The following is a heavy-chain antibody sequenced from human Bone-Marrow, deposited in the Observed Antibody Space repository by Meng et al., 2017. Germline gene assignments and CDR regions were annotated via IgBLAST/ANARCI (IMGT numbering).Heavy chain of an antibody. CDR3: AKYGQLLPEGH. CDR1: GFSFSNYY. Sequence: EHLVESGGGLVQPGGSLRLSCVASGFSFSNYYMSWVRQAPGKGLEWVSTISASDGTTYYADSVRGRFAISRDNSENTLYLQMNSLRAEDTAVYHCAKYGQLLPEGHWGQGTLVTVSS. CDR2: ISASDGTT. V-gene: IGHV3-23*04. D-gene: IGHD6-13*01. J-gene: IGHJ4*02.